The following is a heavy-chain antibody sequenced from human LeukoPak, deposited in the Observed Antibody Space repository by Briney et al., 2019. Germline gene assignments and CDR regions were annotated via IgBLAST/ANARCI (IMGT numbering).Heavy chain of an antibody. CDR3: ARGRKREDIVVVPAAISPVFDY. V-gene: IGHV4-34*01. J-gene: IGHJ4*02. D-gene: IGHD2-2*02. CDR1: GGSFSGYY. Sequence: SETLSLTCDVYGGSFSGYYWSWIRQPPGKGLEWIGEINHSGSTNYNPSLKSRVTISVDTSKNQFSLKLSSVTAADTAVYYCARGRKREDIVVVPAAISPVFDYWGQGTLVTVSS. CDR2: INHSGST.